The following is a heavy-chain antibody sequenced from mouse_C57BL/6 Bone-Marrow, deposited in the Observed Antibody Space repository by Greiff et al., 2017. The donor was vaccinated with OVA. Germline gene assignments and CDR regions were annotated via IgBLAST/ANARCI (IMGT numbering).Heavy chain of an antibody. J-gene: IGHJ4*01. Sequence: QVQLQQSGAELVRPGASVTLSCKASGYTFTDYEMHWVKQTPVHGLEWIGAIDPETGGTAYNQKFKGKAILTADKSSSTAYMELRSLTSEDSAVYYCTRGYSNYYAMDYGDRGTSVTVSS. D-gene: IGHD2-5*01. V-gene: IGHV1-15*01. CDR1: GYTFTDYE. CDR2: IDPETGGT. CDR3: TRGYSNYYAMDY.